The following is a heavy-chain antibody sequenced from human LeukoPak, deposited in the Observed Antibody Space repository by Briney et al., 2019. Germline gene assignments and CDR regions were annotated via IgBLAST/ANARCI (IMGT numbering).Heavy chain of an antibody. CDR1: GYMFRNYG. CDR3: ARTGQWLVPHWFDP. D-gene: IGHD6-19*01. V-gene: IGHV1-69*13. CDR2: IIPIFGTA. Sequence: SVKVSCKTSGYMFRNYGITWVRQAPGQGLEWMGGIIPIFGTANYAQKFQGRVTITADESTSTAYMELSSLRSEDTAVYYCARTGQWLVPHWFDPWGQGTLVTVSS. J-gene: IGHJ5*02.